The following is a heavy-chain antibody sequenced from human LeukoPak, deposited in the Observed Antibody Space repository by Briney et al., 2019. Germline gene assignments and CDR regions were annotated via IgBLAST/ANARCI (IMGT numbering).Heavy chain of an antibody. CDR3: ARNPPYCTSTSCYNDY. Sequence: PGRSLRLSCAASGFTFSSYAMHWVRQAPGKGLEWVATISYDVNSKYYADSVKGRFTISRDNSKNTLYLQMNSLRADDTAVYYCARNPPYCTSTSCYNDYWGQGTLVTVSS. CDR2: ISYDVNSK. CDR1: GFTFSSYA. D-gene: IGHD2-2*02. J-gene: IGHJ4*02. V-gene: IGHV3-30*04.